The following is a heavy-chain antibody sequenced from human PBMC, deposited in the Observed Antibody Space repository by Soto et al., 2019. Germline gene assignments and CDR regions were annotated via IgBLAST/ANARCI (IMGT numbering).Heavy chain of an antibody. J-gene: IGHJ6*02. V-gene: IGHV7-4-1*01. D-gene: IGHD6-6*01. CDR1: GYTFTSYA. Sequence: ASVKVSCKASGYTFTSYAMNWVRQAPGQGLEWMGWINTNTGNPTYAQGFTGRFVFSLDTSVSTAYLQICSLKAEDTAVYYCARDRGMAARRVNYYYYYGMDVWGLGTTVTVS. CDR3: ARDRGMAARRVNYYYYYGMDV. CDR2: INTNTGNP.